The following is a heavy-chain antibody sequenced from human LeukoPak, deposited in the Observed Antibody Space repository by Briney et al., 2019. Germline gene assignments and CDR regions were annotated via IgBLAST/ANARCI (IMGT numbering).Heavy chain of an antibody. J-gene: IGHJ6*02. V-gene: IGHV3-15*01. CDR3: TTSPISKYYYYYGMDV. CDR1: GFTFSNAW. CDR2: IKSKTDGGTT. Sequence: GGSLRLSCAASGFTFSNAWMSWVRQAPGKGLEWVGRIKSKTDGGTTDYAAPVKGRFTISRDDSKNTLYLQMNSLKTEDTAVYYCTTSPISKYYYYYGMDVWGQGTTATVSS.